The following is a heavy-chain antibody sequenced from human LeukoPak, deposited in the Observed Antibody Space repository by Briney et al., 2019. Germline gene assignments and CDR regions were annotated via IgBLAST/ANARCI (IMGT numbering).Heavy chain of an antibody. D-gene: IGHD3-22*01. V-gene: IGHV1-8*02. CDR1: GYTFTGYY. CDR3: ARRERDYYDSSGS. CDR2: MNPNSGNT. Sequence: ASVKVSCKASGYTFTGYYMHWVRQATGQGLEWMGWMNPNSGNTGYAQKFQGRVTMTRNTSIGTAYMELSSLRSEDTAVYYCARRERDYYDSSGSWGQGTLVTVSS. J-gene: IGHJ4*02.